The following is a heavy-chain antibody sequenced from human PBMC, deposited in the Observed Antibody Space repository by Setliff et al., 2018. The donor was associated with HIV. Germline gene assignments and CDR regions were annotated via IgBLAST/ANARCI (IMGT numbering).Heavy chain of an antibody. D-gene: IGHD2-21*01. Sequence: PGGSLRLSCVASGFTSSVYNMHWVRRGPGKGLEWVSFISYGGSTKYYLDSTKGRFTISRDNPKNTVYLQMNRLTPEDTALYYCVRDRGGASFAFDRWGQGTMVTVSS. CDR1: GFTSSVYN. CDR2: ISYGGSTK. CDR3: VRDRGGASFAFDR. J-gene: IGHJ3*02. V-gene: IGHV3-30*03.